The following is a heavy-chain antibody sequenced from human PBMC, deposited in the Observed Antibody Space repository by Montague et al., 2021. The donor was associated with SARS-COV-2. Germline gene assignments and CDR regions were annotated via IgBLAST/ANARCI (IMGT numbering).Heavy chain of an antibody. CDR1: GGSFNGYY. D-gene: IGHD2-8*01. Sequence: SETLPLTCAVYGGSFNGYYWSWIRQPPGKGLEWIGEINHSGSTNYNPSLKSRVTISVDTSKNQFSLKLSSVTAADTAVYYCARANGYYLDYWGQGTLVTVSS. V-gene: IGHV4-34*01. J-gene: IGHJ4*02. CDR2: INHSGST. CDR3: ARANGYYLDY.